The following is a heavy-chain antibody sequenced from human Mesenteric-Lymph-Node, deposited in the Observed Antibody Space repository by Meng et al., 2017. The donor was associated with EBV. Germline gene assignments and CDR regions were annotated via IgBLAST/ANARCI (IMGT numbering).Heavy chain of an antibody. Sequence: LHLPESGPRLVKPSGTSSPPCTVSGGSLISRNYYWGWIRQSPGKGLEWIGSAYHSGSPYYNPSLKSRVGISVDTSKNQFSLRLNSLTAADTAVYYCARDTSGGYNWFDPWGQGTLVTVSS. J-gene: IGHJ5*02. D-gene: IGHD3-10*01. V-gene: IGHV4-39*07. CDR3: ARDTSGGYNWFDP. CDR2: AYHSGSP. CDR1: GGSLISRNYY.